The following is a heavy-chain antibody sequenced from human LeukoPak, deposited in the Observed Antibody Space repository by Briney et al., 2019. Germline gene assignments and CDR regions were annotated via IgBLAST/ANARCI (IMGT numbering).Heavy chain of an antibody. V-gene: IGHV3-48*04. CDR2: ISSSGSTI. CDR1: EFSLRSYS. Sequence: GGSLRLSCGASEFSLRSYSMNWVRQAPGKGLEWVSYISSSGSTIYYADSVKGRFTISRDNAKNSLYLQMNSLRAEDTAVYYCARLAAIAVAGTDWGQGTLVTVSS. CDR3: ARLAAIAVAGTD. J-gene: IGHJ4*02. D-gene: IGHD6-19*01.